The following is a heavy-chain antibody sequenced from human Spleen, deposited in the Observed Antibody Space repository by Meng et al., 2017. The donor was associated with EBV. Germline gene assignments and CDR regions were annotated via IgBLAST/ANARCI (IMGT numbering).Heavy chain of an antibody. Sequence: QGQLPESGPGLVKPSETLSLTCTVSGGSISGYYWSWIRQPPGKGLELIGDIYYTGSTNYNPSLKSRVTISVDTSKNQFSLKLSSVTAADTAMYYCARDTSGWYVNWGQGILVTVSS. D-gene: IGHD6-19*01. CDR1: GGSISGYY. CDR3: ARDTSGWYVN. J-gene: IGHJ4*02. V-gene: IGHV4-59*01. CDR2: IYYTGST.